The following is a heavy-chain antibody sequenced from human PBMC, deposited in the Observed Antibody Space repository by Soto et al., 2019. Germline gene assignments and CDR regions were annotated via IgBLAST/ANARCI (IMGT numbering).Heavy chain of an antibody. CDR3: ATRFTIVVVPAAPFDY. CDR1: GFMFSDHY. D-gene: IGHD2-2*01. V-gene: IGHV3-11*01. J-gene: IGHJ4*02. Sequence: SLRLSCAASGFMFSDHYMTWIRQAPGKGLERVSYISNSGHILNSADSVRGRFTISRDNAKNSLYLEMNSLISEDTAVYYCATRFTIVVVPAAPFDYWGQGTLVTVSS. CDR2: ISNSGHIL.